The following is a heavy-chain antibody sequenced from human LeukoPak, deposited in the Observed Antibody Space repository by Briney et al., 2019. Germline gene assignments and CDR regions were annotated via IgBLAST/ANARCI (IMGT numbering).Heavy chain of an antibody. Sequence: SETLSLTCTVSGGSISSYYWSWIRQPAGKGREWVGRIYTRGSTNYNPSLKSRVTISVDTSNNHFSLKLSSVTAADTAVYYCASEGDCGGDCYLNWFDPWGQGTLVTVSS. V-gene: IGHV4-4*07. CDR3: ASEGDCGGDCYLNWFDP. J-gene: IGHJ5*02. CDR1: GGSISSYY. CDR2: IYTRGST. D-gene: IGHD2-21*02.